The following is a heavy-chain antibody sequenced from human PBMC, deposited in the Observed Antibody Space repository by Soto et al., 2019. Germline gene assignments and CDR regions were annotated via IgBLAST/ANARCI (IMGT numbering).Heavy chain of an antibody. CDR3: AHRAWGVGYCYGSGSYNWFDP. CDR1: GFSLSTSGVG. D-gene: IGHD3-10*01. V-gene: IGHV2-5*02. J-gene: IGHJ5*02. CDR2: IYWDDDK. Sequence: QITLKESGPTLGKPTQTLTLTCTFSGFSLSTSGVGVGWIRQPPGKALEWLALIYWDDDKRYSPSLKSGLTITKDTPKDPVVLTMTNRDPVDTATYYCAHRAWGVGYCYGSGSYNWFDPWGQGTLVTVSS.